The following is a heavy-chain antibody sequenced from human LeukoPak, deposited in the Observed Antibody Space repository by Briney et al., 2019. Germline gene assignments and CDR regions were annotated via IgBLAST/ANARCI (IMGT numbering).Heavy chain of an antibody. CDR2: INHSGST. CDR3: ARGLGSGSRLIP. CDR1: GGSFSGYY. V-gene: IGHV4-34*01. J-gene: IGHJ5*02. D-gene: IGHD1-26*01. Sequence: SETLSLTCAVYGGSFSGYYWSWIRQPPGKGLEWIGEINHSGSTNYNPSLKRRVTISVDTSKNQFSLKLSSVPAADTAVYYCARGLGSGSRLIPWGQGTLVTVSS.